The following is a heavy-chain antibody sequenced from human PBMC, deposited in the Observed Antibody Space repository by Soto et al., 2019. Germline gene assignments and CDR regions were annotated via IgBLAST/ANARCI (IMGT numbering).Heavy chain of an antibody. D-gene: IGHD2-15*01. J-gene: IGHJ3*02. CDR1: GFTFDDYA. V-gene: IGHV3-9*01. CDR3: AKDRVAATTNDAFDI. CDR2: ISWNSGSI. Sequence: GGSLRLSCAASGFTFDDYAMHWVRQAPGKGLEWASGISWNSGSIGYADSVKGRFTISRDNAKNSLYLQMNSLRAEDTALYYCAKDRVAATTNDAFDIWGQGTMVTVSS.